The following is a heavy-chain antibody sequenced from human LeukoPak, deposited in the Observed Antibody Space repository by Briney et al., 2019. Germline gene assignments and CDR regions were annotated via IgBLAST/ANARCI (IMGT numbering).Heavy chain of an antibody. CDR1: GFTYSSYG. J-gene: IGHJ2*01. Sequence: GGSLRLSCAASGFTYSSYGMSWVRQAPGKGLEWVANIKQDGSEKFYVDSVKGRFTISRDNAKNSLFLQMNSLRAEDTAVHYCVRWIASGSGIYWYFDVWGRGTLVTVSS. V-gene: IGHV3-7*01. CDR2: IKQDGSEK. CDR3: VRWIASGSGIYWYFDV. D-gene: IGHD1-26*01.